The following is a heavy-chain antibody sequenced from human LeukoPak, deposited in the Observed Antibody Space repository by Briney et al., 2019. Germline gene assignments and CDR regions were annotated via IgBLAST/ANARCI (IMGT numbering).Heavy chain of an antibody. CDR3: AHILLFGWLSPHFDY. D-gene: IGHD3-9*01. CDR2: IYWDADK. Sequence: ESGPTQVKPTQTLTLTCTFSGFSLSTSGVGVGWIRQPPGKAREWLALIYWDADKRYSPSLKSRLTITKDTSKNQVVLTMTDMDPVDTATYYCAHILLFGWLSPHFDYWGQGTLVTVSS. CDR1: GFSLSTSGVG. J-gene: IGHJ4*02. V-gene: IGHV2-5*02.